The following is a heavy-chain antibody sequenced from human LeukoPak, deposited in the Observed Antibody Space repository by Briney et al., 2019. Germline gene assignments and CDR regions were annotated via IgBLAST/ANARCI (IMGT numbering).Heavy chain of an antibody. D-gene: IGHD5-24*01. Sequence: SETLSLTCTVSGGSISSGNYYWSWIRQPAGKGLEYIGRIYNSGITNYNPSLKSRVTISVDTSKNQFSLKLNSVTAADTAVYYCARESRTVEMGISIHGHWFDPWGQGTLVTVSS. V-gene: IGHV4-61*02. CDR3: ARESRTVEMGISIHGHWFDP. CDR1: GGSISSGNYY. J-gene: IGHJ5*02. CDR2: IYNSGIT.